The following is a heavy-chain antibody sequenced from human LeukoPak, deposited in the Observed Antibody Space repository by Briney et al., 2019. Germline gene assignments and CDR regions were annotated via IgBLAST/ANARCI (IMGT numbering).Heavy chain of an antibody. D-gene: IGHD4-23*01. CDR3: ASGGVTRVNSRLHYY. CDR2: INPNSGGT. CDR1: GYTFTGYY. V-gene: IGHV1-2*02. Sequence: GASVKVSCKASGYTFTGYYMHWVRQAPGQGLEWMGWINPNSGGTNYAQKFQGRVTMTRDTSVSTAYMELSRLTSDDTAVYYCASGGVTRVNSRLHYYWGRGTRVTVSS. J-gene: IGHJ4*02.